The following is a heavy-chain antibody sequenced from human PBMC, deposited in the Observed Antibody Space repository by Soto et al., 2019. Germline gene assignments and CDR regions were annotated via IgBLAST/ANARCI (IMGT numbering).Heavy chain of an antibody. V-gene: IGHV3-73*01. CDR2: IRSKANSYAT. J-gene: IGHJ6*02. CDR3: TRQAVTTYYYYGMDV. Sequence: PGGSLRLSCAASGFTFSGSAMHWVRQASGKGLEWVGRIRSKANSYATAYAASVKGRFTISRDDSKNTAYLQMNSLKTEDTAVYYCTRQAVTTYYYYGMDVWGQGTTVTVSS. CDR1: GFTFSGSA. D-gene: IGHD4-17*01.